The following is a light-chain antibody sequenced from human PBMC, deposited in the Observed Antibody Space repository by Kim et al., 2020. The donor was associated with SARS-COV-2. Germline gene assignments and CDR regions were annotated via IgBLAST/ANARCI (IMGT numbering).Light chain of an antibody. CDR3: QAWDSSTFYVV. J-gene: IGLJ2*01. Sequence: PGQTASITCSGDKLGDKYACWYQQKPGQSPVLVIYQDSKRPSGIPERFSGSNSGNTATLTISGTQAMDEADYYCQAWDSSTFYVVFGGGTQLTVL. CDR1: KLGDKY. CDR2: QDS. V-gene: IGLV3-1*01.